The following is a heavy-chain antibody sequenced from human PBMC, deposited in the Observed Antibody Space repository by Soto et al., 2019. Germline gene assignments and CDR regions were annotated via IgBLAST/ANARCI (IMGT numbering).Heavy chain of an antibody. CDR1: GGTFSSYA. D-gene: IGHD3-22*01. CDR3: AGDRNRNYYDSSGYYYFDY. V-gene: IGHV1-69*01. CDR2: IIPIFGTA. Sequence: QVQLVQSGAEVKKPGSSVKVSCKASGGTFSSYAISWVRQAPGQGLEWMGGIIPIFGTANYAQKFQGRVTITADESTSTTYMELSSLRCEDTAVYYCAGDRNRNYYDSSGYYYFDYWGQGTLVTVSS. J-gene: IGHJ4*02.